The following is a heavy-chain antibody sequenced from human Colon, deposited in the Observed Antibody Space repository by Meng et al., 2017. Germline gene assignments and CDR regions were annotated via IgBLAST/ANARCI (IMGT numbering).Heavy chain of an antibody. CDR1: GFTFASFG. D-gene: IGHD2-15*01. V-gene: IGHV1-18*01. CDR2: ISGYNGNT. J-gene: IGHJ1*01. Sequence: VQWVLSGAEVEKPGASVKVSCKASGFTFASFGFSWVRQAPGQGLEWMGWISGYNGNTNYAQKVQDRVTMTTDTSTTTAYMELRSLRSDDTAVYYCARTPMRRGIEYFQHWGQGTLVTVSS. CDR3: ARTPMRRGIEYFQH.